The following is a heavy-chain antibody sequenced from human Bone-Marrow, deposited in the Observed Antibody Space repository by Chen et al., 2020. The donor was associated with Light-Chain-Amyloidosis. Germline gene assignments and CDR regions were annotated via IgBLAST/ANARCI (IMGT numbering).Heavy chain of an antibody. J-gene: IGHJ4*02. CDR3: ARGAERGYSGYESTNFDY. CDR1: GYTFTGYY. CDR2: INPNSGGT. Sequence: QVQLVQSGAEVKKPGASVKVSCKASGYTFTGYYMHCVRQAPGQGLEWMGWINPNSGGTNYAQKFQGRVTMTRDTSISTAYMELSRLRSDDTAVYYCARGAERGYSGYESTNFDYWGQGTLVTVSS. D-gene: IGHD5-12*01. V-gene: IGHV1-2*02.